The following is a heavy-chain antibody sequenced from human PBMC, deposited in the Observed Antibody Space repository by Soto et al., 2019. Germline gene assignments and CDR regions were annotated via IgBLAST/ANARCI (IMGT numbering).Heavy chain of an antibody. V-gene: IGHV1-8*01. CDR2: MNPNSGNT. CDR3: AREHYGNSAWFDP. D-gene: IGHD3-10*01. CDR1: AYTFPSYD. J-gene: IGHJ5*02. Sequence: ASVKVSCKASAYTFPSYDINWVRQATGQGLEWMGWMNPNSGNTGYAQEFQGRVTMTRNTSISTAYMELSSLRSEDTAVYYCAREHYGNSAWFDPWGQGTLVTVSS.